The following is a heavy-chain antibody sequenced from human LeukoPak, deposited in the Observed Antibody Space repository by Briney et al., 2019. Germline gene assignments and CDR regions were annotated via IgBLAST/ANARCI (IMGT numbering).Heavy chain of an antibody. CDR2: INPSGGST. D-gene: IGHD3-22*01. J-gene: IGHJ6*02. Sequence: ASVKVSCKATGYTFAAYYMHWVRQAPGQGLEWMGIINPSGGSTSYARKFQGRVTMTRDTSTSTVYMELSSLRSEDTAVYYCARDGETYYYESSGRARGMDVWGQGTTVTVSS. CDR3: ARDGETYYYESSGRARGMDV. V-gene: IGHV1-46*01. CDR1: GYTFAAYY.